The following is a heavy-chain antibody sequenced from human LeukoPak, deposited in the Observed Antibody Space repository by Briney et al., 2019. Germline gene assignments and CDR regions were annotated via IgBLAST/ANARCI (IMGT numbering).Heavy chain of an antibody. CDR2: ISYDGSNK. V-gene: IGHV3-30-3*01. J-gene: IGHJ4*02. CDR3: ARGPGWRV. CDR1: GFTFISFN. Sequence: PGGSLRLSCAASGFTFISFNMHWVRQAPGKGLEWVAVISYDGSNKYYADSVKGRFTISRDNSKSTLYLQMNSLRAEDTGVYYCARGPGWRVWGQGTLVTVSS. D-gene: IGHD3-3*01.